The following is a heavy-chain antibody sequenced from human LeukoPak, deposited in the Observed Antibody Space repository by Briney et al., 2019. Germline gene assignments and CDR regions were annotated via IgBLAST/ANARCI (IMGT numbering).Heavy chain of an antibody. CDR2: IYYSGST. Sequence: SETLFLTCTVSGGSISSSSYYWGWIRQPPGKGLEWIGSIYYSGSTYYNPSLKSRVTISVDTSKNQFSLKLSSVTAADTAVYYCARERGDLDYWGQGTLVTVSS. D-gene: IGHD2-21*01. V-gene: IGHV4-39*07. J-gene: IGHJ4*02. CDR1: GGSISSSSYY. CDR3: ARERGDLDY.